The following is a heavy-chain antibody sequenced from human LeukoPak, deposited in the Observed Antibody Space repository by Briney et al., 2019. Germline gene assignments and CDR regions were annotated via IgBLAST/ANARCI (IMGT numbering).Heavy chain of an antibody. D-gene: IGHD5-24*01. Sequence: SETLSLTCTVSSGSISSSTYYWGWIRQPPGKGLEWIGSIYDSGTSYYNPSLKSRVTISVDTAKNQFSLKVTSVTAADTALYYCARVFEDGFNSFDYWGQGTLVTVSS. J-gene: IGHJ4*02. CDR2: IYDSGTS. CDR1: SGSISSSTYY. V-gene: IGHV4-39*07. CDR3: ARVFEDGFNSFDY.